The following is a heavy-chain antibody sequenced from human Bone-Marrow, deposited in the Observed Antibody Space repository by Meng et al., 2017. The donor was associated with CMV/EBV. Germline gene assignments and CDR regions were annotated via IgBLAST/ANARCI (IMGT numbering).Heavy chain of an antibody. Sequence: ASVKVSCKASGYTFIDYYMHWVRQAPGQGLEWMGWINPNTGGTNYAQKFQGRVTMTRDTSIRTAYMELSTLRSDDTAVYYCARVPQYDSSGYYSPWGQGPLVNVDS. J-gene: IGHJ5*02. CDR1: GYTFIDYY. D-gene: IGHD3-22*01. V-gene: IGHV1-2*02. CDR2: INPNTGGT. CDR3: ARVPQYDSSGYYSP.